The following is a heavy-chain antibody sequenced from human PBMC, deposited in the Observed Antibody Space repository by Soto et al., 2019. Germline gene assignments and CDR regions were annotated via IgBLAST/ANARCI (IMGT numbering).Heavy chain of an antibody. D-gene: IGHD3-10*01. Sequence: KTSETLSLTCTVSVGSISSSSYYWGWIRQPPGKGLEWIGSIYYSGSTYYNPSLKSRVTISVDTSKNQFSLKLSSVTAADTAVYYCASQNLVRGPRGWFDPWGQGTLVTVSS. V-gene: IGHV4-39*01. CDR1: VGSISSSSYY. J-gene: IGHJ5*02. CDR2: IYYSGST. CDR3: ASQNLVRGPRGWFDP.